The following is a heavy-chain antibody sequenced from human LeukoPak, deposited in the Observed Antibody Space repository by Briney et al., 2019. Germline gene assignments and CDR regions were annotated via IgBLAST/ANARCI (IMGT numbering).Heavy chain of an antibody. D-gene: IGHD5-12*01. CDR2: INHSGST. Sequence: PSETPSLTCAVYGGSFSGYYWSWIRQPPGKGLEWIGEINHSGSTNYNPSLKSRVTISVDTSKNQFSLKLSSVTAADTAVYYCARAPSGYDDYWGQGTLVTVSS. CDR3: ARAPSGYDDY. V-gene: IGHV4-34*01. J-gene: IGHJ4*02. CDR1: GGSFSGYY.